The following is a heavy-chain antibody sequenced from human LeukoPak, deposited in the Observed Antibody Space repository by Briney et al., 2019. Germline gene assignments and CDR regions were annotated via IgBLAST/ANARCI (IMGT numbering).Heavy chain of an antibody. V-gene: IGHV4-39*01. Sequence: SETLSLTCTVSGGSISSSSYYWGWIRQPPGKGLEWIGRIYYSGSTYYNPSLKSRVTISVDTSKNQFSLKLSSVTAADTAVYYCARANYYDSSGYSRGAFDIWGQGTMVTVSS. CDR1: GGSISSSSYY. CDR3: ARANYYDSSGYSRGAFDI. CDR2: IYYSGST. D-gene: IGHD3-22*01. J-gene: IGHJ3*02.